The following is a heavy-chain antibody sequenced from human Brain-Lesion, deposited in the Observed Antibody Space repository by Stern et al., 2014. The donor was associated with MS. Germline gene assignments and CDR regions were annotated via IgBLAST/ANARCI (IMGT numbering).Heavy chain of an antibody. CDR1: GYTLTELS. V-gene: IGHV1-24*01. CDR2: FDPEDGET. CDR3: ATLSPGAGGNYYRHFDY. D-gene: IGHD1-26*01. J-gene: IGHJ4*02. Sequence: QVQLAVSGAEVKKPGASVKVSCKVSGYTLTELSMHWVRQAPRKGLEWMGGFDPEDGETIYAQKFQGRVTMTEDTSTDTAYMELSSLRSEDTAVYYCATLSPGAGGNYYRHFDYWGQGTLVTVSS.